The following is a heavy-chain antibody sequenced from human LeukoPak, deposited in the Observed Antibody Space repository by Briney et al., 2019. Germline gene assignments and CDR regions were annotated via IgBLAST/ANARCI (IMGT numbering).Heavy chain of an antibody. V-gene: IGHV6-1*01. D-gene: IGHD3-10*02. CDR2: TYYRSKWYD. CDR1: GDSVSSNSAA. J-gene: IGHJ6*02. CDR3: VRGFSMLSVRDSKYYYGMDV. Sequence: SQTLSLTCVISGDSVSSNSAAWNWIRQSPSRGLEWLGRTYYRSKWYDDYAVSVRSRITINPDTSKNQFSLQLNSVTPEDTAVYYCVRGFSMLSVRDSKYYYGMDVWGQGTTVTVSS.